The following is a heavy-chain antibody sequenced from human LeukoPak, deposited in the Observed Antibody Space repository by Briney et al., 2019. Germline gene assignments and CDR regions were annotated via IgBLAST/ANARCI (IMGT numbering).Heavy chain of an antibody. D-gene: IGHD3-16*01. CDR2: ISWNSGSI. V-gene: IGHV3-9*01. J-gene: IGHJ5*02. CDR3: AKDIQGPAGEAWSSAFDP. CDR1: GFTFDDYA. Sequence: GGSLRLSCAASGFTFDDYAMHWVRQAPGKGLEWVSGISWNSGSIGYADSVKGRFTISRDNAKNSLYLQMNSLRAEDTALYYCAKDIQGPAGEAWSSAFDPRGQGTLVTVSS.